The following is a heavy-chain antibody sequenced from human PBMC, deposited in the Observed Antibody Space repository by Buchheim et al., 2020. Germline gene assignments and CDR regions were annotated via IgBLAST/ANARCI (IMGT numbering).Heavy chain of an antibody. CDR2: IYPDDSDT. CDR3: ARGAVVAAKTNYFDY. Sequence: EVQLVQSAAEMKKPGESLKISCKGSGYSFAGHWIGWVRQMPGKGLEWMGIIYPDDSDTKYSPSFQGQATISADRSISTAYLQWSSLRASDTAIYFCARGAVVAAKTNYFDYWGQGTL. V-gene: IGHV5-51*01. J-gene: IGHJ4*02. D-gene: IGHD5-12*01. CDR1: GYSFAGHW.